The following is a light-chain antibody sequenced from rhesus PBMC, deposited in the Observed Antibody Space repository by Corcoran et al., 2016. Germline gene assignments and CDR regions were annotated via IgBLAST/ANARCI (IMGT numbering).Light chain of an antibody. CDR2: KAS. J-gene: IGKJ3*01. CDR3: QHGYGTPFT. Sequence: DIQMTQSPSSLSASVGDRVTITCRASENVNNYLNWYQQKPGKALKLLIYKASTLQMGVPSRFSGSGSGTDYTFTISSLQPEDVATYYCQHGYGTPFTFGPGTKLDIK. CDR1: ENVNNY. V-gene: IGKV1-74*01.